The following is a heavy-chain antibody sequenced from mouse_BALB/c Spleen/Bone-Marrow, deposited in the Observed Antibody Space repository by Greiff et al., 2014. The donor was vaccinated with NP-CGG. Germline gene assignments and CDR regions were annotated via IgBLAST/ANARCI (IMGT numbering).Heavy chain of an antibody. J-gene: IGHJ1*01. V-gene: IGHV5-9-1*01. D-gene: IGHD1-2*01. CDR3: ARRGESSLLRPRYFDV. CDR2: ISSGGTYT. CDR1: GFTFSNYV. Sequence: EVKVEESGGGLVKPGGSLKLSCAASGFTFSNYVMSWIRQTPEKGLEWVATISSGGTYTFYPDSVKGRFTISRDNAKNTLYLQMSSLRSEDTAMYYCARRGESSLLRPRYFDVWGAGTTVTVSS.